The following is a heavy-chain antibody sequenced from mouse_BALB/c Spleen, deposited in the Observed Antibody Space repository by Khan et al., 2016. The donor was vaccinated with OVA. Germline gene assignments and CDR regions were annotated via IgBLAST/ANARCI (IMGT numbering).Heavy chain of an antibody. CDR1: GHTFTKYG. CDR3: VKPPSFSYVMDN. Sequence: LVESGPELKKPGETVKISCKASGHTFTKYGMNWVKQAPGKGLKWMGWINTYTGEPTYADDFNGRFAFSLETSASTAYLQINNLKNEDTATXMCVKPPSFSYVMDNWGQGTSVTVSS. CDR2: INTYTGEP. V-gene: IGHV9-3-1*01. J-gene: IGHJ4*01.